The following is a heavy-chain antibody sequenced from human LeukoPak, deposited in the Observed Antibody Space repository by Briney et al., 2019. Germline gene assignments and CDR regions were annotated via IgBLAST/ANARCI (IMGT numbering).Heavy chain of an antibody. CDR3: ARDLNYFDY. V-gene: IGHV3-7*01. J-gene: IGHJ4*02. CDR2: VKQDGSEK. Sequence: GGSLRLSCAASGFTFSSFWMTWVRQAPGKGLEWVANVKQDGSEKYYVDSVRGRFTISRDNATNSLYLQMNSLRAEDTAVYYCARDLNYFDYWGQGTLVTVSS. CDR1: GFTFSSFW.